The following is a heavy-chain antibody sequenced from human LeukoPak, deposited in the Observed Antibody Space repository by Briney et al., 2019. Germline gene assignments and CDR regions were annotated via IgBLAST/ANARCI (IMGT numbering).Heavy chain of an antibody. CDR2: IWYDGSNK. V-gene: IGHV3-33*01. D-gene: IGHD2-2*01. J-gene: IGHJ6*04. CDR1: GFTFSSYG. Sequence: GGSLRLSCAASGFTFSSYGMHWVRQAPGKGLEWVAVIWYDGSNKYYADSVKGRFTISRDNSKNTLYLQMNSLRAEDTAVHYCARDELYCSSTSCYYYYGMDVWGKGTTVTVSS. CDR3: ARDELYCSSTSCYYYYGMDV.